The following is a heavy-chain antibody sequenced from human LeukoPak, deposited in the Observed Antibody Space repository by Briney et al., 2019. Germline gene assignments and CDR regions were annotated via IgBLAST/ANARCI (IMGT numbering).Heavy chain of an antibody. V-gene: IGHV3-53*01. D-gene: IGHD4-11*01. Sequence: GGSLRLSCAASGFTFSSNYMSWVRQAPGKGLKWVSVINSGGSTYYADSVKGRFTISRDNSKNTLYLQMNSLRAEDTAVYYCASRATVTTDRFWFDPWGQGTLVTVSS. CDR2: INSGGST. J-gene: IGHJ5*02. CDR1: GFTFSSNY. CDR3: ASRATVTTDRFWFDP.